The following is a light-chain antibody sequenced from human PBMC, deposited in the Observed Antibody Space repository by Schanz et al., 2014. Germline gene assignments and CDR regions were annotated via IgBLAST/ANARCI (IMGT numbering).Light chain of an antibody. CDR1: QSVSRNY. Sequence: EIVLTQSPGTLSLSPGERATLSCRASQSVSRNYLAWYQQKPGQAPRLLIHGASSRATGIPDRFSGSGSGTEFTLTVSSLQPDDFAVYYCQQYNNWPPTFGGGTKVDFK. V-gene: IGKV3-20*01. CDR2: GAS. CDR3: QQYNNWPPT. J-gene: IGKJ4*01.